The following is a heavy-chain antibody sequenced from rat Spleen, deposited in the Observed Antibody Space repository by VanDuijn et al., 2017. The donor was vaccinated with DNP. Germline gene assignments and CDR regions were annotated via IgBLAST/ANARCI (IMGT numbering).Heavy chain of an antibody. CDR2: ITNTGDHT. Sequence: EVQLVESGGGPVQPGRSLKLSCVASGFIFSNYWMTWIRQAPGKGLEWVASITNTGDHTYYSDSVKGRFSLSRDNAQNTLYLQMDGLRSEDTATYYCTRSDSYGFPYWGQGTLVTVSS. CDR1: GFIFSNYW. D-gene: IGHD1-2*01. J-gene: IGHJ3*01. CDR3: TRSDSYGFPY. V-gene: IGHV5-31*01.